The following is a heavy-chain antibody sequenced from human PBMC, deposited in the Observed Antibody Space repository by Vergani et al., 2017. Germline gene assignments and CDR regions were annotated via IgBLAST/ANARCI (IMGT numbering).Heavy chain of an antibody. CDR2: IYYSGST. J-gene: IGHJ4*02. CDR3: ASYSGYDYGADY. CDR1: GGSICSSSYY. V-gene: IGHV4-39*01. Sequence: QLQLQESGPGLVKPSETLSLTCTVSGGSICSSSYYWGWIRQPPGKGLEWIGSIYYSGSTYYNPSLKSRVTISVDTSKNQFSLKLSSVTAADTAVYYCASYSGYDYGADYWGQGTLVTVSS. D-gene: IGHD5-12*01.